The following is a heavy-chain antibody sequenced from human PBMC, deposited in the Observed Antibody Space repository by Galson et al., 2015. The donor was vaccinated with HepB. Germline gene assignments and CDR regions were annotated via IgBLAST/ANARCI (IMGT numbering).Heavy chain of an antibody. CDR3: ARDPRWSAAGRGWFDP. V-gene: IGHV4-39*07. Sequence: SETLSLTCTVSGGSISSSSYYWGWIRQPPGKGLEWIGSIYYSGSTYYNPSLKSRVTISVDTSKNQFSLKLSSVTAADTAVYYCARDPRWSAAGRGWFDPWGQGTLVTVSS. CDR1: GGSISSSSYY. D-gene: IGHD6-13*01. J-gene: IGHJ5*02. CDR2: IYYSGST.